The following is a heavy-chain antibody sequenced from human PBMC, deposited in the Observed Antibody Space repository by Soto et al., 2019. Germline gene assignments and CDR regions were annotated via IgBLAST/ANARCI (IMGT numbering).Heavy chain of an antibody. J-gene: IGHJ4*02. CDR1: GGSISSSSYY. V-gene: IGHV4-39*01. Sequence: SETLSLTCTVSGGSISSSSYYWGWIRQPPGKGLEWIGSIYYSGSTYYNPSLKSRVTISVDTSKNQFSLKLSSVTAADTAVYYCARPTVYGDYVYWGQGTLVTVSS. CDR3: ARPTVYGDYVY. D-gene: IGHD4-17*01. CDR2: IYYSGST.